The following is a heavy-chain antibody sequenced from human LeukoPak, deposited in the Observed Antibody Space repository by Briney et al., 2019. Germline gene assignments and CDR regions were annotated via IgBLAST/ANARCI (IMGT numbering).Heavy chain of an antibody. V-gene: IGHV4-59*08. Sequence: SETLSLTCTVSGGSIRSYYWSWIRQPPGKGLEWIGYIYYSGSTNYNPSLKSRVTISIDTSKNQFSLNLRSVTAADTAVYYCARRVIASYYGSAFDIWGQGSMVTVSS. CDR2: IYYSGST. CDR1: GGSIRSYY. CDR3: ARRVIASYYGSAFDI. D-gene: IGHD3-10*01. J-gene: IGHJ3*02.